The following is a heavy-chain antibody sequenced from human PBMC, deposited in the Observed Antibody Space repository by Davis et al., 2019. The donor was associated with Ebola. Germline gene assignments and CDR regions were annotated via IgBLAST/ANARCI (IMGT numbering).Heavy chain of an antibody. CDR3: ARGPYYDMLTGYLGDFNWFDP. CDR1: GGSVSRGRYS. D-gene: IGHD3-9*01. V-gene: IGHV4-61*01. Sequence: SETLSLTCTVSGGSVSRGRYSWSWFRQSPGTGQEWIGYIYYSGSTNYKPSLKSRVTISVDTSKNQFSLKLSSVTAADTAVYYCARGPYYDMLTGYLGDFNWFDPWGQGTLVTVAS. CDR2: IYYSGST. J-gene: IGHJ5*02.